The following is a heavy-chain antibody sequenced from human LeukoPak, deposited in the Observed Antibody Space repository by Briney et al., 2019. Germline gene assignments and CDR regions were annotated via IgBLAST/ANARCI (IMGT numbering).Heavy chain of an antibody. CDR2: IRYDGSNK. V-gene: IGHV3-30*02. Sequence: GGSLRLSCAASGFTFSSYGMHWVRQAPGKGLEWVAFIRYDGSNKYYAASVKGRFTISRDNSKNTLYLQMNSLRAEDTAVYYREKDGGYRTLNYFDYWGQGNLVTVSS. CDR1: GFTFSSYG. CDR3: EKDGGYRTLNYFDY. D-gene: IGHD3-16*01. J-gene: IGHJ4*02.